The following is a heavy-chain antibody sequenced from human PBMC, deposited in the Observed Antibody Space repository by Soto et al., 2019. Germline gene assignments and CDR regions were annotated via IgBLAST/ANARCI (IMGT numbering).Heavy chain of an antibody. CDR3: ARESLEWLLYDYYYMDI. CDR1: GFTFSSYW. Sequence: EVQLVESGGGLVQPGGSLRLSCAASGFTFSSYWMSWVRQAPGKGLEWVANIKQDGSEKYYVDSVKGRFTISRDNAKNSLYLQMNSLRAEDTAVYYCARESLEWLLYDYYYMDIWGKGTTVTVSS. CDR2: IKQDGSEK. J-gene: IGHJ6*03. V-gene: IGHV3-7*01. D-gene: IGHD3-3*01.